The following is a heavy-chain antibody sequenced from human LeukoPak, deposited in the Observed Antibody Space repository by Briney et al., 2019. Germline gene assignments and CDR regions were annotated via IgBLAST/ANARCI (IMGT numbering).Heavy chain of an antibody. J-gene: IGHJ4*02. CDR3: ARNLGSGWYYDY. CDR1: GGSLSSYY. V-gene: IGHV4-59*08. CDR2: MYYSGST. Sequence: SETLSLTCTVSGGSLSSYYWSWIRQPPGKGLEWIGYMYYSGSTNYNPSLRSRVTISVDTSKNQFSLKLSSVTAADTAVYYCARNLGSGWYYDYWGQGILVTVSS. D-gene: IGHD6-19*01.